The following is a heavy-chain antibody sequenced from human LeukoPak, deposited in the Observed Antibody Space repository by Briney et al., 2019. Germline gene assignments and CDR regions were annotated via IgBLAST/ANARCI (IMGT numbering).Heavy chain of an antibody. CDR2: ISSSGSTI. V-gene: IGHV3-11*01. CDR1: GFTFSDYY. CDR3: ARVAEGHKKLYYFDY. D-gene: IGHD6-19*01. J-gene: IGHJ4*02. Sequence: PEGSLRLSCAASGFTFSDYYMSWIRQAPGKGLEWVSYISSSGSTIYDADSVKGRFTISRDNAKNSLYLQMNSLRAEDTAVYYCARVAEGHKKLYYFDYWGQGTLVTVS.